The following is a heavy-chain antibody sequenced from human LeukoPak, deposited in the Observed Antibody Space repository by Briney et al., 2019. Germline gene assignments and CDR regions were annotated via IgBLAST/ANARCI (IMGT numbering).Heavy chain of an antibody. Sequence: SETLSLTCTVSGGSMNTYYWTWIRQPPGKGLEWIGYIYYSGTTNYNPSLMSRVTISVDTSKNQFSLKLSSVTAADTAVYYCARDRAMVADWYFDLWGRGTLVTVSS. CDR3: ARDRAMVADWYFDL. V-gene: IGHV4-59*01. J-gene: IGHJ2*01. CDR2: IYYSGTT. D-gene: IGHD5-18*01. CDR1: GGSMNTYY.